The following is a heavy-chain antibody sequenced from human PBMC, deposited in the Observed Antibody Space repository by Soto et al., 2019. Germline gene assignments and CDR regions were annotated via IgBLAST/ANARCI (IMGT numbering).Heavy chain of an antibody. Sequence: AASVKVSCKASGYTFTSYGISWVRQAPGQGLEWMGWISAYNGNTNYAQKLQGRVTMTTDTSTSTAYMELRSLRSDDTAVYYCARGYCSSTSCSGDDYWGQGTLVTVSS. CDR3: ARGYCSSTSCSGDDY. D-gene: IGHD2-2*01. V-gene: IGHV1-18*04. CDR1: GYTFTSYG. J-gene: IGHJ4*02. CDR2: ISAYNGNT.